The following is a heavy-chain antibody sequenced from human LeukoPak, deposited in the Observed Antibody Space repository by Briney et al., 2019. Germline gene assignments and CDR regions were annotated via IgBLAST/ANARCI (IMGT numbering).Heavy chain of an antibody. J-gene: IGHJ6*03. D-gene: IGHD6-19*01. CDR1: GFTFSSYS. CDR3: ARVSYSSGWYDYYYMDV. V-gene: IGHV3-7*01. Sequence: GGSLRLSCAASGFTFSSYSMNWVRQAPGKGLEWVANIKQDGSEKYYVDSVKGRFTISRDNAKNSLYLQMNSLRAEDTAVYYCARVSYSSGWYDYYYMDVWGKGTTVTVSS. CDR2: IKQDGSEK.